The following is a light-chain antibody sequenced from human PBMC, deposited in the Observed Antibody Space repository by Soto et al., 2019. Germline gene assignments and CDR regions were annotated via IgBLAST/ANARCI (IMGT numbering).Light chain of an antibody. V-gene: IGLV2-14*01. Sequence: QSVLTQPASVSGSPGQSITISSTGTGSDVGNYVFVSWYQQYPGKAPKLIIFEVSNRPSGVSDRFSGSKSGSTASLSISGLQSEDEADYYCVSYTSTSTLVFGTGTKLTVL. CDR3: VSYTSTSTLV. CDR1: GSDVGNYVF. J-gene: IGLJ1*01. CDR2: EVS.